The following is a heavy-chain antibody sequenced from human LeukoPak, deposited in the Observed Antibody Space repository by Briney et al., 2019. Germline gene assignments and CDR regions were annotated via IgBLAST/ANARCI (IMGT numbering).Heavy chain of an antibody. V-gene: IGHV4-59*01. CDR1: GGSISSYY. Sequence: ETLSLTCTVSGGSISSYYWSWIRQPPGKGLEWIGYISYSGTTNYNPSLKSRVTISVDTSKNQFSLKLSSVTAADTAVYYCARDRGPDCSGGSCWDYWGQGTQVTVSS. J-gene: IGHJ4*02. D-gene: IGHD2-15*01. CDR2: ISYSGTT. CDR3: ARDRGPDCSGGSCWDY.